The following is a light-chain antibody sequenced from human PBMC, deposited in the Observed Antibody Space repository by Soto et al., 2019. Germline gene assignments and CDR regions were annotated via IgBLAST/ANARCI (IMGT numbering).Light chain of an antibody. CDR3: QQYGSSPRT. CDR2: GAS. V-gene: IGKV3-20*01. CDR1: QSVSSSY. Sequence: EIVLTQSPGTLSMSPGERGTLSCRASQSVSSSYLAWYQQKPGQAPRLLIYGASSRATGIPDRFSGSGSGTDFTLTISRLEPEDFALHYCQQYGSSPRTFGQGTKVEIK. J-gene: IGKJ1*01.